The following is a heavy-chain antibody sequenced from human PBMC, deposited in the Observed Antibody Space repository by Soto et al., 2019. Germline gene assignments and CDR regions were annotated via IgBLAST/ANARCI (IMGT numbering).Heavy chain of an antibody. Sequence: QVQLVQSGPEVKKPGASVKVSCKASGYTFISYGISWXXXXXXXGLEWMGRISAFNGNTNYAQKVQGRVTMTTDTFXSTAYXXXRXXRXXXXAXXXXXXXXXXVALDYWGQGTLVSVSS. D-gene: IGHD3-3*02. CDR1: GYTFISYG. CDR3: XXXXXXVALDY. CDR2: ISAFNGNT. V-gene: IGHV1-18*01. J-gene: IGHJ4*02.